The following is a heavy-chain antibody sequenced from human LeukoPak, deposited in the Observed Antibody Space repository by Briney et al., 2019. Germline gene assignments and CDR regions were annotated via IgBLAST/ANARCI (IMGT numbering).Heavy chain of an antibody. Sequence: SETLSLTCTVSGGSISSSSYYWGWIRQPPGKGLEWIGSIYYSGSTYYNPSLKSRVTISVDTSKNQFSLKLSSVTAADTAVYYCATNSKMTGDFDYWGQGTLVTVSS. CDR1: GGSISSSSYY. CDR2: IYYSGST. D-gene: IGHD2/OR15-2a*01. J-gene: IGHJ4*02. V-gene: IGHV4-39*01. CDR3: ATNSKMTGDFDY.